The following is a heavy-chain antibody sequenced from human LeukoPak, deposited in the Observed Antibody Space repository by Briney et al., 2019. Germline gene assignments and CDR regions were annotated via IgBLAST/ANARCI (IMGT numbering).Heavy chain of an antibody. V-gene: IGHV4-59*08. Sequence: SETLSLTCTVSGGSISTYYWSWIRQPPGKGLEWIGCIYYSGSTNYNPSLKSRVTISVDTSKSQFSLKLSSVTAADTAVYYCARRRRSSGWVDAFDIWGQGTMVTVSS. CDR3: ARRRRSSGWVDAFDI. J-gene: IGHJ3*02. CDR1: GGSISTYY. D-gene: IGHD6-19*01. CDR2: IYYSGST.